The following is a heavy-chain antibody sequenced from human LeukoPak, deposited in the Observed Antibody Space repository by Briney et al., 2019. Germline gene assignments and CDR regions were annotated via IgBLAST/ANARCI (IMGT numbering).Heavy chain of an antibody. CDR3: AAGYSSSWYVDIYWFDP. Sequence: SETLSLTCTVSGGSISSGDYYWSWIRQPPGKGLEWIGYIYYSGSTYYNPSLRSRVTISVDTSMNQFSLKLSSVTAADTAVYYCAAGYSSSWYVDIYWFDPWGQGTLVTVSS. CDR2: IYYSGST. V-gene: IGHV4-30-4*01. CDR1: GGSISSGDYY. J-gene: IGHJ5*02. D-gene: IGHD6-13*01.